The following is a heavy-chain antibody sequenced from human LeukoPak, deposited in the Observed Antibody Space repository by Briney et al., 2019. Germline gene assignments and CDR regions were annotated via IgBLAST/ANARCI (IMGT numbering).Heavy chain of an antibody. CDR1: GFTFSSYS. CDR2: ISSSSSYI. V-gene: IGHV3-21*01. CDR3: ARDYYGDYALDY. Sequence: GGSLRLSCAASGFTFSSYSMNWVRQAPGKGLEWVSSISSSSSYIYYADSVKGRFTISRDNVKNSLYLQMNSLRAEDTAVYYCARDYYGDYALDYWGQGTLVTVSS. D-gene: IGHD4-17*01. J-gene: IGHJ4*02.